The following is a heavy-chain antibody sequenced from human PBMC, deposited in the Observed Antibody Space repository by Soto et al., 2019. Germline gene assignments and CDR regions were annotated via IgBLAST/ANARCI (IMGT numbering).Heavy chain of an antibody. J-gene: IGHJ4*02. Sequence: SETLSLTCTVSGGSISSSSYYWGWIRQPPGKGLVWIGSIYYSGSTYYNPSLKSRVTISVDTSKNQFSLKLSSVTVADTVVYYCARYLTTVTTLRIFDYWGQGTLVTVSS. CDR3: ARYLTTVTTLRIFDY. CDR2: IYYSGST. D-gene: IGHD4-17*01. V-gene: IGHV4-39*01. CDR1: GGSISSSSYY.